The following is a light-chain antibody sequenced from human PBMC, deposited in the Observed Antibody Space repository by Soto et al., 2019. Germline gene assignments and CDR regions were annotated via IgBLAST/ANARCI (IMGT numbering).Light chain of an antibody. V-gene: IGLV1-44*01. CDR2: ANN. J-gene: IGLJ2*01. CDR3: AAWDDSLNGDVV. Sequence: QSVLTQPPSASGTPGQRVTISCSGSSSNIGGNTVNWYQQLPGTAPKLLIYANNQRPSGVPDRFSGSKSGTSASLTIGGLQSEDKADYYCAAWDDSLNGDVVFGGGTKLTVL. CDR1: SSNIGGNT.